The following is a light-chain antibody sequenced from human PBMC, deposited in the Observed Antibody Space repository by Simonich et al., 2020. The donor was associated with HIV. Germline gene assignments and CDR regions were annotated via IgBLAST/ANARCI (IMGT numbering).Light chain of an antibody. Sequence: EIVLTQSPATLSLSPGERAILSCRASQSVRSYLAGYQQKPSQAPRLRIYSTSSMANGIPDRFSGSGSGTDFTLTISRLEPEDFAVYYCQQYGSSPTFGQGTKVEIK. CDR1: QSVRSY. CDR2: STS. V-gene: IGKV3-20*01. J-gene: IGKJ1*01. CDR3: QQYGSSPT.